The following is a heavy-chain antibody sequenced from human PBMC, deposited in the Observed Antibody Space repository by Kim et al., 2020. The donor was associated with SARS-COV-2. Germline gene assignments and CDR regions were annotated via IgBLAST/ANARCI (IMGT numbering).Heavy chain of an antibody. Sequence: GGSLRLSCAASGFTFRNSAMSWVRQAPGKGLEWVSVVFGGGSGTYYADSVKGRLTISRDNSKNILYLQMNNLRAEDTAVYYCAKQFHVTSVTFYWSFELWGRGTLVAVSS. CDR1: GFTFRNSA. J-gene: IGHJ2*01. CDR2: VFGGGSGT. CDR3: AKQFHVTSVTFYWSFEL. D-gene: IGHD2-2*01. V-gene: IGHV3-23*03.